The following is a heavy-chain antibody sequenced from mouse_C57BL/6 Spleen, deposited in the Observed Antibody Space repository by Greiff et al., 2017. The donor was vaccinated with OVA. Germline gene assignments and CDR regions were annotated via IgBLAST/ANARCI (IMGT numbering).Heavy chain of an antibody. CDR1: GFNIKDDY. Sequence: EVQLQQSGAELVRPGASVKLSCTASGFNIKDDYMHWVKQRPEQGLEWIGWIDPENGDTEYASKFQGKATITADTSSNTAYLQLSSLTSEDTAVYYCTTGGSSNFDVWGTGTTVTVSS. J-gene: IGHJ1*03. CDR3: TTGGSSNFDV. V-gene: IGHV14-4*01. CDR2: IDPENGDT. D-gene: IGHD1-1*01.